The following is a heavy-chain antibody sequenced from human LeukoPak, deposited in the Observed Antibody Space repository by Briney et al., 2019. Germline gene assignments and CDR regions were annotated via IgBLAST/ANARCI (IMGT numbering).Heavy chain of an antibody. CDR2: IIPIFGTA. Sequence: GASVKVSCKASGGTFSSYAISWVRQAPGQGLEWMGGIIPIFGTANYAQKFQGRVTITADESTSTAYMELSSLRSEDTAVYYCASSRWLQGLFDYWGQGTLVTVSS. V-gene: IGHV1-69*13. CDR3: ASSRWLQGLFDY. J-gene: IGHJ4*02. D-gene: IGHD5-24*01. CDR1: GGTFSSYA.